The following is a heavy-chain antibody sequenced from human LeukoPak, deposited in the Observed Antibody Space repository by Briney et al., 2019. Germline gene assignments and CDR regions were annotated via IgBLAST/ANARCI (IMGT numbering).Heavy chain of an antibody. D-gene: IGHD3-22*01. V-gene: IGHV1-69*05. CDR3: AREYGSSGYYFRMDV. Sequence: ASVKVSCKASGGTFSSYAIGWVRQAPGQGLEWMGGIIPIFGTANYAQKFQGRVTITTDESTSTAYMELSSLRSEDTAVYYCAREYGSSGYYFRMDVWGKGTTVTVSS. J-gene: IGHJ6*03. CDR1: GGTFSSYA. CDR2: IIPIFGTA.